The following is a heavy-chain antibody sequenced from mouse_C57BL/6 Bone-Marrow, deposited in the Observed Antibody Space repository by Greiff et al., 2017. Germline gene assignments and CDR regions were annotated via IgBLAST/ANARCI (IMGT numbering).Heavy chain of an antibody. CDR3: ARIYGYFDV. Sequence: VQLQQSGPVLVKPGASVKMSCKASGYTFTDYYMTWVKQSHGKSLEWIGVINPYNGGTSYNQTFKGKATLTVDKSSSTAYMELNSLTSEDSAVYYCARIYGYFDVWGTGTTVTVSP. V-gene: IGHV1-19*01. J-gene: IGHJ1*03. CDR2: INPYNGGT. CDR1: GYTFTDYY.